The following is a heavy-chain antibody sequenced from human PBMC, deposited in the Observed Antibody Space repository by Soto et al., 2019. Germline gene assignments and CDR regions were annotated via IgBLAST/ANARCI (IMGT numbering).Heavy chain of an antibody. CDR2: SSVSNVHP. Sequence: QVHLMQSGAEVKSPGASVRVPCKAYGYTFSSYDVSWARQPPGQGLEFMGWSSVSNVHPNYAQKFQGRVPMTTVTSTSTAYMELTRLRSAATAVYFCARCDFGDYVPPLDHLCQGTLVTVSA. CDR3: ARCDFGDYVPPLDH. CDR1: GYTFSSYD. D-gene: IGHD4-17*01. J-gene: IGHJ4*02. V-gene: IGHV1-18*01.